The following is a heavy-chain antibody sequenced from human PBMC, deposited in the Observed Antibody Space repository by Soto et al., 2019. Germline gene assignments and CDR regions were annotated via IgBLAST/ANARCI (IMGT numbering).Heavy chain of an antibody. CDR2: IFYTASP. CDR1: GGSVSSKTHY. CDR3: ASAADYYGAYFDY. V-gene: IGHV4-39*01. J-gene: IGHJ4*02. Sequence: PSETLSLTCSVSGGSVSSKTHYWVWIRQPPGKGLEWIASIFYTASPYYNPSLKSRVTISVDTSKNQFSLKLSSVTAADTAIYYCASAADYYGAYFDYWGQGTLVTVSS. D-gene: IGHD3-22*01.